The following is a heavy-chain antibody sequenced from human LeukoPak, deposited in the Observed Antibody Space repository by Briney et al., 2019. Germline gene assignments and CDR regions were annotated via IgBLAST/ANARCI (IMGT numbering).Heavy chain of an antibody. Sequence: SVKVSCKASGGTFSSYAIGWVRQAPGQGLEWMGGIIPIFGTANYAQKFQGRVTITADESTSTAYMELSSLRSEDTAVYYCAREGCSGGSGSSGYFDYGAQGTLVPVSP. D-gene: IGHD2-15*01. CDR1: GGTFSSYA. CDR3: AREGCSGGSGSSGYFDY. CDR2: IIPIFGTA. J-gene: IGHJ4*02. V-gene: IGHV1-69*13.